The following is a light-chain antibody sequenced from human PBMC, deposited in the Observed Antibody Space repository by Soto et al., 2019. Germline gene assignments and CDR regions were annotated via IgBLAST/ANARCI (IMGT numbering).Light chain of an antibody. CDR2: DVS. J-gene: IGLJ3*02. V-gene: IGLV2-14*01. Sequence: QSALTQPASVSWSPGQSITISCTGTSSDVGGYNYVSWYQQYPGKAPKLMIYDVSNRPSGVSNRFSGSKSGNTASLTISGLQAEDEADYYCSSYTSSTTRVFGGGTKVTVL. CDR1: SSDVGGYNY. CDR3: SSYTSSTTRV.